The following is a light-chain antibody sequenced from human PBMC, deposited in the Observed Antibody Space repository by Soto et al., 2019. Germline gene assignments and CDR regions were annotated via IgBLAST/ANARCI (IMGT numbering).Light chain of an antibody. CDR3: QSFDSSLRGTV. Sequence: QSVLTQPTSVSGAPGQRVTIPCTGSSSNIGAGNDVHWYQQLPGAAPKVVIYSNDKRPSGVPERFSGSRSGTSASLAITGLQAEDEADYYCQSFDSSLRGTVFGEGTKLTVL. V-gene: IGLV1-40*01. CDR1: SSNIGAGND. J-gene: IGLJ2*01. CDR2: SND.